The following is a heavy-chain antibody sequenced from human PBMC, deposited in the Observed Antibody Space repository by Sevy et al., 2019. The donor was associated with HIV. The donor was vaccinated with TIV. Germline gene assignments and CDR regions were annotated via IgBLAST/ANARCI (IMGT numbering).Heavy chain of an antibody. CDR1: GFTFSSYG. J-gene: IGHJ4*02. D-gene: IGHD3-22*01. CDR2: IRYDGSNK. V-gene: IGHV3-30*02. Sequence: GGSLRLSCAASGFTFSSYGMHWIRQAPGKGLEWVAFIRYDGSNKYYADSVKGRFTISRDNSNNTLYLQMNSLRAEDTAVYYCAKDRGYYDSSGYSSRYFDYWGQRTLVTVSS. CDR3: AKDRGYYDSSGYSSRYFDY.